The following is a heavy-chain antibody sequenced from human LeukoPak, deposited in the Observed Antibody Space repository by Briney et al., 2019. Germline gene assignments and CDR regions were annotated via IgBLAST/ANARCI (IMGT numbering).Heavy chain of an antibody. D-gene: IGHD1-1*01. CDR3: AMGYNYDYSLDV. V-gene: IGHV4-4*07. J-gene: IGHJ6*02. CDR1: GGSISNYY. Sequence: KPSETLSLTCNVSGGSISNYYWTWIRQPAGRGLEWIGRIYSSGTTTYNPSLKSRVAMSVDTSRNQFSLKLSSVTAADTAVYYCAMGYNYDYSLDVWDQGTTVTVSS. CDR2: IYSSGTT.